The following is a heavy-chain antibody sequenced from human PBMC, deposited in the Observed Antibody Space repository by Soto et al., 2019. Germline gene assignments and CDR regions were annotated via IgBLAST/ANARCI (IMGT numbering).Heavy chain of an antibody. CDR1: GGSISSYY. J-gene: IGHJ5*02. CDR3: ARVEGIAAAGTIWFDP. CDR2: IYTSGST. D-gene: IGHD6-13*01. V-gene: IGHV4-4*07. Sequence: SETLSLTCTVSGGSISSYYWSWIRQPPGKGLEWIGRIYTSGSTNYNPSLKSRVTMSVDTSKNQFSLKLSSVTAADTAVYYCARVEGIAAAGTIWFDPWGQGTLVTVSS.